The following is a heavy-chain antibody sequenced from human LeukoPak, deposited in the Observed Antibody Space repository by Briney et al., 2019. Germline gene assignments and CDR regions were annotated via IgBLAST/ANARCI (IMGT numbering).Heavy chain of an antibody. Sequence: ASVKVSCKASRDTFSRYGITWVRQAPGQGLEWMGWISGYNDKTNYEQKFQGRVTMTTDISTTTAYMELRSLRSDDTALYYCAIVSLVRGDIGFWFDPWGQGTLVTVSS. CDR2: ISGYNDKT. CDR1: RDTFSRYG. CDR3: AIVSLVRGDIGFWFDP. V-gene: IGHV1-18*01. D-gene: IGHD3-10*01. J-gene: IGHJ5*02.